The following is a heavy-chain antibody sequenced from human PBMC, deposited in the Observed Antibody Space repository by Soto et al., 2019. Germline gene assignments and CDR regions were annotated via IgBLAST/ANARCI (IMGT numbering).Heavy chain of an antibody. CDR2: IYPGDSDT. CDR3: ARRLRVRYYASSGSRGWAFDI. V-gene: IGHV5-51*01. Sequence: GESLKISCKGSGYSFTSYWIGWGRQMPGKGLEWMGIIYPGDSDTSYSPSFQGQVTISADKSISTAYLQWSSLKASDTAMYYCARRLRVRYYASSGSRGWAFDIWGQGTMVTVSS. D-gene: IGHD3-22*01. J-gene: IGHJ3*02. CDR1: GYSFTSYW.